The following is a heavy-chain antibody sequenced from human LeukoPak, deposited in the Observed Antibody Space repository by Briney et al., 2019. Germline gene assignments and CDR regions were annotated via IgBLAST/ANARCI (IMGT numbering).Heavy chain of an antibody. J-gene: IGHJ3*02. V-gene: IGHV3-53*01. CDR3: VRTTVTTFDI. Sequence: PGGSLRLSCAASGLSVSSSYMSWVRQAPGQGLEWVSVTHSGGNTYYGDSVKGRFFISRDSSENTLYLQMNSLTAEDTAVYYCVRTTVTTFDIWGQGTMVTVSS. D-gene: IGHD4-17*01. CDR1: GLSVSSSY. CDR2: THSGGNT.